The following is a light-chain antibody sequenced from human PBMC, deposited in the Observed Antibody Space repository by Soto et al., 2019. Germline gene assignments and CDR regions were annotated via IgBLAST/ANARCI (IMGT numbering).Light chain of an antibody. CDR3: QQYNSLPYT. CDR1: QDISTY. V-gene: IGKV1-33*01. Sequence: DIQMTQSPSSLSASLGDRVTITCRAIQDISTYLNWYQQKPGKAPNLLIYTVPNLETGVPSRFSGSGSGTVFTLTISALQPEDIATYYCQQYNSLPYTFGQGTRLEIE. J-gene: IGKJ2*01. CDR2: TVP.